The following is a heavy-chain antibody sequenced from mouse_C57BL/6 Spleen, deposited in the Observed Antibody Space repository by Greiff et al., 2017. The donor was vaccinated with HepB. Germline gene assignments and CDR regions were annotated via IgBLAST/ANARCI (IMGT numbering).Heavy chain of an antibody. J-gene: IGHJ4*01. CDR3: ARGGLRRDYYAMDY. CDR2: ISSGSSTI. V-gene: IGHV5-17*01. Sequence: EVHLVESGGGLVKPGGSLKLSCAASGFTFSDYGMHWVRQAPEKGLEWVAYISSGSSTIYCADTVKGRFTISRDNAKNTLFLQMTSLRSEDTAMYYCARGGLRRDYYAMDYWGQGTSVTVSS. D-gene: IGHD2-4*01. CDR1: GFTFSDYG.